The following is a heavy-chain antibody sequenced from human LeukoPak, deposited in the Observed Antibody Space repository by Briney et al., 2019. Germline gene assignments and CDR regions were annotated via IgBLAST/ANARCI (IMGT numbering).Heavy chain of an antibody. CDR2: ISYDGSNK. V-gene: IGHV3-30*04. Sequence: GGSLRLSCAASGFTFSSYAMHWVRQAPGKGLEWVAVISYDGSNKYYADSVKGPFTISRDNSKNTLYLQMNSLRAEDTAVYHCARDDGFCGGDCYSGNWFDPWGQGTLVTVSS. D-gene: IGHD2-21*02. CDR1: GFTFSSYA. CDR3: ARDDGFCGGDCYSGNWFDP. J-gene: IGHJ5*02.